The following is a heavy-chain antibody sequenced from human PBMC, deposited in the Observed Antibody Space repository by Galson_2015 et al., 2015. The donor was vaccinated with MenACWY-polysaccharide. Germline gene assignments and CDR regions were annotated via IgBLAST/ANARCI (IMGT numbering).Heavy chain of an antibody. CDR2: INHSGDT. CDR1: GGSFSGYY. V-gene: IGHV4-34*01. J-gene: IGHJ6*03. D-gene: IGHD6-13*01. CDR3: ARVAFSSLVRGKYYYMDV. Sequence: ETLSLTCTVYGGSFSGYYWSWIRQPPGKGLEWIGEINHSGDTNYNPSLKSRVTMSVDTSKNQFSLKLSSVTAADTAVFYCARVAFSSLVRGKYYYMDVWGQGTLVTISS.